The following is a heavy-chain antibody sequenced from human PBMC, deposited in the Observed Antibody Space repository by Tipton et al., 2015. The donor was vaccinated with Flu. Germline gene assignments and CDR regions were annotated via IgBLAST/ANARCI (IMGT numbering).Heavy chain of an antibody. D-gene: IGHD6-19*01. CDR1: GGSISSYY. CDR2: IYTSGST. Sequence: TLSLTCTVSGGSISSYYWSWIRQPAGKGLEWIGRIYTSGSTNYNASLKSRVTMSVDTSKNQFSLKLSSVTAADTAVYYCAREKDSSGSEYFQHWGQGTLVTVSS. J-gene: IGHJ1*01. V-gene: IGHV4-4*07. CDR3: AREKDSSGSEYFQH.